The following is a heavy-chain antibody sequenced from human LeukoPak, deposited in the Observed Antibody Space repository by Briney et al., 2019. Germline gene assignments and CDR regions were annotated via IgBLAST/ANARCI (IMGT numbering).Heavy chain of an antibody. CDR1: GGSFSGYY. CDR2: INHSGST. Sequence: SETLSLTCAVYGGSFSGYYWSWIRQPPGKGLEWIGEINHSGSTNYNPSLKSRVTISVDTSKNQFSLQLSSVTAADTAVYYCARGGFGGLRTWFDPWGQGTLVTVSS. CDR3: ARGGFGGLRTWFDP. D-gene: IGHD3-10*01. J-gene: IGHJ5*02. V-gene: IGHV4-34*01.